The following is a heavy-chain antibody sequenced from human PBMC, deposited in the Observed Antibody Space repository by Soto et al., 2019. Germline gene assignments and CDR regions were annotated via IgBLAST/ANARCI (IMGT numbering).Heavy chain of an antibody. V-gene: IGHV3-48*01. Sequence: EVQLVESGGGLVQPGGSLRLSCAASGFTFSSYSMNWFRQAPGKGREWVSYISSSSSTIYYADSVKGRFTISRDNAKNSLYLQMNSLRAEDTAVYYCARANYYGSPGDFDYWGQGTLVTVSS. CDR1: GFTFSSYS. D-gene: IGHD3-10*01. CDR3: ARANYYGSPGDFDY. CDR2: ISSSSSTI. J-gene: IGHJ4*02.